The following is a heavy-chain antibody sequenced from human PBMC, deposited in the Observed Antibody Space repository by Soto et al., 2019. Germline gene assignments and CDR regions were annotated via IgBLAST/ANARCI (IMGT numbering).Heavy chain of an antibody. J-gene: IGHJ5*02. CDR1: GGTFSSYA. CDR3: ARTVDTATKHNWFDP. D-gene: IGHD5-18*01. CDR2: IIPIFGTA. V-gene: IGHV1-69*12. Sequence: QVQLVQSGAEVKKPGSSVKVSCKASGGTFSSYAISWVRQAPGQGLEWMGGIIPIFGTANYAPKFQGRVTITADESTSTAYMELSSLRSDDTAVYYCARTVDTATKHNWFDPWGQGTLVTVSS.